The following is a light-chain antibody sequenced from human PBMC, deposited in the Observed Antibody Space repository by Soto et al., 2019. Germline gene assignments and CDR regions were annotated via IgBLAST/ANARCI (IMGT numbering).Light chain of an antibody. CDR2: AAS. CDR1: QSISSY. J-gene: IGKJ1*01. Sequence: DIQMTQSPSSLSASVGDRVTITCRASQSISSYLNWYQQKPGKAPKLLIYAASSLQSGVPSRFSGSGSGTHFTLTIISLQYEDFATYYCQQSYSTPVTFGQGTKVEIK. V-gene: IGKV1-39*01. CDR3: QQSYSTPVT.